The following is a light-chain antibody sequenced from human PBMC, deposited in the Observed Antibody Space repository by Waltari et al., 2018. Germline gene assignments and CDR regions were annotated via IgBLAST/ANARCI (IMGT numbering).Light chain of an antibody. CDR1: QSLNIAY. V-gene: IGKV3-20*01. CDR2: GAL. Sequence: EIVLTQSPGTLSLSPGERATLSCRASQSLNIAYVPWYQHKSDQAPRLLIYGALHRAPTIPDRFSGSGSGTDFTLTISRLEPEDFAIYYCQQYDTSPATFGQGTRLEIK. CDR3: QQYDTSPAT. J-gene: IGKJ2*01.